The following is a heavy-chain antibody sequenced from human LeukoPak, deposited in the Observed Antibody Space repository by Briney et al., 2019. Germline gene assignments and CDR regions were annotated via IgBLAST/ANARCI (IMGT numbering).Heavy chain of an antibody. D-gene: IGHD2-15*01. CDR2: IYYSGST. CDR3: ARHVAEYCSGGSCYPYYFDY. Sequence: PSETLSLTCTVSGGSISSSSYYWGWLRQPPGKGLEWIGSIYYSGSTYYNPSLKSRVTISVDTSKNQFSLKLSSVTAADTAVYYCARHVAEYCSGGSCYPYYFDYWGQGTLVTVSS. J-gene: IGHJ4*02. CDR1: GGSISSSSYY. V-gene: IGHV4-39*01.